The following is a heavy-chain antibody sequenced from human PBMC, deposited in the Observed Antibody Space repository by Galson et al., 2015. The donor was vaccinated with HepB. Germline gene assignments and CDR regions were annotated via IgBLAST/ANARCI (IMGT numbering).Heavy chain of an antibody. V-gene: IGHV3-23*01. CDR1: GFTFNKYA. D-gene: IGHD1-26*01. CDR3: AKSLTHSGSHNLDY. CDR2: ISSSGGAT. Sequence: SLRLSCAASGFTFNKYAMNWVRQAPGKGLEWVSVISSSGGATYYADSVKGRFTISRDNSRNTLYLQMNSLRAEDTAVYYCAKSLTHSGSHNLDYWGQGTLVTVSS. J-gene: IGHJ4*02.